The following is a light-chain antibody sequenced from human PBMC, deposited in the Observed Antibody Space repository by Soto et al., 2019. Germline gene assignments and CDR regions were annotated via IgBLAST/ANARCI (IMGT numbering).Light chain of an antibody. V-gene: IGKV3-15*01. J-gene: IGKJ1*01. Sequence: EIVMTQSPATLSVSPGERATLSCGASQSVSNNLAWYQQKPGQAPRLLIYGASTRATGIPARFSGSGFGKAFTVTISSLQSEDFAVYYCQQYNNWPRTFGQGTRVEIK. CDR3: QQYNNWPRT. CDR2: GAS. CDR1: QSVSNN.